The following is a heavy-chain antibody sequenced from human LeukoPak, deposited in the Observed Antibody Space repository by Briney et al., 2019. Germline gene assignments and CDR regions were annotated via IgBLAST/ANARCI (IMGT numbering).Heavy chain of an antibody. V-gene: IGHV4-59*01. Sequence: PSETLSLTCTVSGGSISSYYWSWIRQPPGKGLEWIGYIYYSGSTNYNPSLKSRVTISVDTSKNQFSLKLSSATAADTAVYYCARSRGYSYNLDYWGQGTLVTVSS. CDR3: ARSRGYSYNLDY. J-gene: IGHJ4*02. CDR1: GGSISSYY. CDR2: IYYSGST. D-gene: IGHD5-18*01.